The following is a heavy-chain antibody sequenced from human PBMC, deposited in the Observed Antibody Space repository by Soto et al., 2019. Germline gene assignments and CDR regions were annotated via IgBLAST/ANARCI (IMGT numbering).Heavy chain of an antibody. J-gene: IGHJ6*02. Sequence: SETLSLTCTVSGGSISSSSYYWGWIRQPPGKGLEWIGSIYYSGSTYYNPSLKSRVTISVDTSKNQFSLKLSSVTAADTAVYYCARQWVGGIAVAGAFYGMDVWGQGTTVTVSS. CDR2: IYYSGST. CDR1: GGSISSSSYY. V-gene: IGHV4-39*01. D-gene: IGHD6-19*01. CDR3: ARQWVGGIAVAGAFYGMDV.